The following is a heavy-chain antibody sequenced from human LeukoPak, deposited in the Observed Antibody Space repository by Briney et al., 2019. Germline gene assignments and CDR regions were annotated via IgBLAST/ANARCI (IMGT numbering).Heavy chain of an antibody. J-gene: IGHJ4*02. CDR2: INPNSGGT. D-gene: IGHD6-19*01. CDR3: ARDLYSSGWYGGIDY. V-gene: IGHV1-2*04. CDR1: GYTFTNYA. Sequence: ASVKVSCKASGYTFTNYAMNWVRQAPGQGLEWMGWINPNSGGTNYAQKFQGWVTMTRETSISTAYMELSRLRSDDTAVYYCARDLYSSGWYGGIDYWGQGTLVTVSS.